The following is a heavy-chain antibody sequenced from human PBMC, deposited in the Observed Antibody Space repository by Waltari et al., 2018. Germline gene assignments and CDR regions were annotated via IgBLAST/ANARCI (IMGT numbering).Heavy chain of an antibody. CDR1: GYTLTELS. CDR3: ARGYSSGWYVLAEYFQH. CDR2: FDPEDGET. D-gene: IGHD6-19*01. V-gene: IGHV1-24*01. Sequence: QVQLVQSGAEVKKPGASVKVSCKVSGYTLTELSMHWVRQAPGKGLEWRGGFDPEDGETIYAQKVQGRVTMTEDTSTDTAYMELSSLRSEDTAVYYCARGYSSGWYVLAEYFQHWGQGTLVTVSS. J-gene: IGHJ1*01.